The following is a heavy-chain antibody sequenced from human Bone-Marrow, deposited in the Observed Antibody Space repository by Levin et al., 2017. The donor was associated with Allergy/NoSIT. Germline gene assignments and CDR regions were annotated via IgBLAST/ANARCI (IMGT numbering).Heavy chain of an antibody. J-gene: IGHJ3*01. CDR3: GKDRGFGSGTYGAFDF. D-gene: IGHD3-10*01. Sequence: GESLKISCAGSGFIFSSYGMNWVRQAPGKGLEWVSGISGNIVNRYYADSVKGRFTVSRDNSKNTLYLQMNSLRVEDTAIYYCGKDRGFGSGTYGAFDFWGQGTMVTVSS. CDR2: ISGNIVNR. V-gene: IGHV3-23*01. CDR1: GFIFSSYG.